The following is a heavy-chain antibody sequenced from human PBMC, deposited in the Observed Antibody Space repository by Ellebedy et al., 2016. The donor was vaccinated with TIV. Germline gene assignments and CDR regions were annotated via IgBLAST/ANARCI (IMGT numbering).Heavy chain of an antibody. J-gene: IGHJ4*02. CDR3: ARMASIGSSGYYYDSYFDY. CDR2: INAGNGNT. V-gene: IGHV1-3*01. D-gene: IGHD3-22*01. CDR1: GYTFTSYA. Sequence: ASVKVSXKASGYTFTSYAMHWVRQAPGQRLEWMGWINAGNGNTKYSQKFQGRVTITRDTSASTAYMELSSLRSEDTAVYYCARMASIGSSGYYYDSYFDYWGQGTLVTVSS.